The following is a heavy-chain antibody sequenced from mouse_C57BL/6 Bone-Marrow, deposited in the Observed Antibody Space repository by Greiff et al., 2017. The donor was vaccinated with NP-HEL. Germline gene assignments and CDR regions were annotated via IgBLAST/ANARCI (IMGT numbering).Heavy chain of an antibody. J-gene: IGHJ3*01. CDR2: IYPGSGST. Sequence: QVQLQQPGAELVKPGASVKMSCKASGYTFTSYWITWVKQRPGQGLEWIGDIYPGSGSTNYNETFKSKATLTVDTSSSTAYMQLSSLTSEDSAVYYCARAIYGNYRFAYWGQGTLVTVSA. CDR3: ARAIYGNYRFAY. V-gene: IGHV1-55*01. D-gene: IGHD2-1*01. CDR1: GYTFTSYW.